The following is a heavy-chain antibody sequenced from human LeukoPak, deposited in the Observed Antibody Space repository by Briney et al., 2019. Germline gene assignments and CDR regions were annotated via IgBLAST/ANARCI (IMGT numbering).Heavy chain of an antibody. CDR2: IIPIFGTA. V-gene: IGHV1-69*13. CDR1: GGTFSSYA. Sequence: GASVKVSCKASGGTFSSYAISWLRQAPGQGLEWMGGIIPIFGTANYAQKFQGRVTITADESTSTAYMELSSLRSEDTAVYYCAREDPYYYGMDVWGQGTTVTVSS. J-gene: IGHJ6*02. CDR3: AREDPYYYGMDV.